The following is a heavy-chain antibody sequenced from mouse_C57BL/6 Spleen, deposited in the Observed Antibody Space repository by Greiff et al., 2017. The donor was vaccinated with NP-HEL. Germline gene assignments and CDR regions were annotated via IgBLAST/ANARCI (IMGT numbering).Heavy chain of an antibody. V-gene: IGHV10-1*01. Sequence: EVQLVESGGGLVQPKGSLKLSCAASGFSFNTYAMNWVRQAPGKGLEWVARIRSKSNNYATYYADSVKDRFTIARDDSESMLYLQMNNLKTEDTAMYYCVRGRLLYYAMDYWGQGTSVTVSS. CDR1: GFSFNTYA. D-gene: IGHD1-1*01. CDR3: VRGRLLYYAMDY. J-gene: IGHJ4*01. CDR2: IRSKSNNYAT.